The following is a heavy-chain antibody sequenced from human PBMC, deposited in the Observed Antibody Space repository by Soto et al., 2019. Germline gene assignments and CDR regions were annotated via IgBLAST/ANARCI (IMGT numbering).Heavy chain of an antibody. J-gene: IGHJ3*02. CDR2: IYHSGST. Sequence: QLQLQESGSGLVKPSQTLSLTCAVSGGSISSGGYSWSWIRQPPGKGLEWIGYIYHSGSTYYNPSLKSRVTISVDRSKNQFSLKLSSVTAADTAVYYCAREKSGRVYGDPPGEGFDIWGQGTMVTVSS. CDR1: GGSISSGGYS. D-gene: IGHD4-17*01. V-gene: IGHV4-30-2*01. CDR3: AREKSGRVYGDPPGEGFDI.